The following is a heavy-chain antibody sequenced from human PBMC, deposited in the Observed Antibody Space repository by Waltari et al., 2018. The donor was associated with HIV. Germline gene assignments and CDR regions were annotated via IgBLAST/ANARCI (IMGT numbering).Heavy chain of an antibody. J-gene: IGHJ4*02. Sequence: DVHLVESGGALVQPGGSPNLPCHAPGFNFSGYWMSLARQAPGKGLEWVANINPVGSTKYHVDSVRGRFTISRDNAKNSLYLQMSSLRAEDTAVYYCASGLGDWGYWGRGTLVTVSS. CDR1: GFNFSGYW. D-gene: IGHD2-21*02. V-gene: IGHV3-7*02. CDR2: INPVGSTK. CDR3: ASGLGDWGY.